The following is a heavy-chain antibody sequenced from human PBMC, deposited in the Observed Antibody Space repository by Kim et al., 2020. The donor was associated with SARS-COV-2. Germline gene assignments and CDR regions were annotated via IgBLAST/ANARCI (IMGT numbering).Heavy chain of an antibody. V-gene: IGHV4-39*01. CDR2: FSVIGWG. D-gene: IGHD6-13*01. CDR1: GGSISSTSYY. J-gene: IGHJ4*01. CDR3: VRHYPYPYSSTWNEPFFDY. Sequence: SETMSLTCSVSGGSISSTSYYWGWIRQSPEKGLEWFGRFSVIGWGLYWWSVQRRVTISLDTSKNQFSLKLSSVTAADTAVYYCVRHYPYPYSSTWNEPFFDYWGQGTLVTVSS.